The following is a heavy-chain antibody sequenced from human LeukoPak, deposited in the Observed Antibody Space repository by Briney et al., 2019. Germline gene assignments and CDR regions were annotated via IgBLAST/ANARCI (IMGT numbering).Heavy chain of an antibody. V-gene: IGHV3-66*02. CDR2: IYSGGST. CDR3: ASGNTAMAHDALDI. J-gene: IGHJ3*02. CDR1: GFTDSSNY. D-gene: IGHD5-18*01. Sequence: GGSLRLSCAASGFTDSSNYMSWVRQAPGKGLEWVSVIYSGGSTYYADSVKGRFTISRDNSKNTLYLQMNSLRAEDTAVYYCASGNTAMAHDALDIWGQGTMVTVSS.